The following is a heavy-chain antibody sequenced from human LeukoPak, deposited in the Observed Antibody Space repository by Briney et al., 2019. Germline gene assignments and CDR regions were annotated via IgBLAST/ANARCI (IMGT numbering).Heavy chain of an antibody. CDR1: GFPFSDYA. D-gene: IGHD1-26*01. J-gene: IGHJ4*02. CDR2: ISYDGSDK. CDR3: AKDLPVGDTTSY. V-gene: IGHV3-30*01. Sequence: GGSLRLSCTASGFPFSDYAMSWVRQAPGKGLEWVAVISYDGSDKYYADSVKGRFTVSRDNSKNTLYLQMNSLRAEATAVYYCAKDLPVGDTTSYWGQGTLVTVSA.